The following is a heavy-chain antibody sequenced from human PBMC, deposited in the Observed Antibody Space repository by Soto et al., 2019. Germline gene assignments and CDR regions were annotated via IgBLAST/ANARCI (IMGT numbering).Heavy chain of an antibody. D-gene: IGHD2-21*02. CDR3: ARAGVVVTAPDY. V-gene: IGHV1-3*05. CDR2: INAGNGNT. J-gene: IGHJ4*02. Sequence: QVQLVQSGAEEKKPGASVKVSCKASGYTFTSYAMHWVRKAPGQRLEWMGWINAGNGNTKYSQKFQGRVTITRDTAASTAYMELSILRSEDTAVYYCARAGVVVTAPDYWGQGTLVTVSS. CDR1: GYTFTSYA.